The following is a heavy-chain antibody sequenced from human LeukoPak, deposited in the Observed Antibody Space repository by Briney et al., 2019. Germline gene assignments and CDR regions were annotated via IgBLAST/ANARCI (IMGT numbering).Heavy chain of an antibody. V-gene: IGHV3-7*01. CDR2: IKQDGSEK. D-gene: IGHD3-10*01. Sequence: GGSLRLSCAASGFTFSSYWMSWVRQAPGKGLEWVANIKQDGSEKYYVDSVKGRFTISRDNAKNSLYLQMNSLRAEDTAVYYCARDKDYYGSGRPFWGQGTLVTVSS. CDR3: ARDKDYYGSGRPF. J-gene: IGHJ4*02. CDR1: GFTFSSYW.